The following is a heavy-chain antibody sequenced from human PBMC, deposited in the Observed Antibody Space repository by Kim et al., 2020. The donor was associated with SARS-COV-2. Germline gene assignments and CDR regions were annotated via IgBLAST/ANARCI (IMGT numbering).Heavy chain of an antibody. CDR3: ARPLERYSSSWIFDY. CDR2: ISSSSSYI. V-gene: IGHV3-21*01. CDR1: GFTFSSYS. Sequence: GGSLRLSCAASGFTFSSYSMNWVRQAPGKGLEWVSSISSSSSYIYYADSVKGRFTISRDNAKNSLYLQMNSLRAEDTAVYYCARPLERYSSSWIFDYWGQGTLVTVSS. J-gene: IGHJ4*02. D-gene: IGHD6-13*01.